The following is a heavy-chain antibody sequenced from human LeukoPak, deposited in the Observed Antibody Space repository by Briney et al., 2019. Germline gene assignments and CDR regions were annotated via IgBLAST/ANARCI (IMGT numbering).Heavy chain of an antibody. J-gene: IGHJ4*02. CDR2: IYHSGSS. CDR3: ARSRNTGSDDY. V-gene: IGHV4-38-2*02. D-gene: IGHD1-26*01. Sequence: PSQTLSLTCTVSGYSISSGYYWGWIRQPPGKGLEWIGSIYHSGSSYYNPSLKSRVTISVDTSKNQFSLKLSSVTAADTAVYYCARSRNTGSDDYWGQGTLVTVSS. CDR1: GYSISSGYY.